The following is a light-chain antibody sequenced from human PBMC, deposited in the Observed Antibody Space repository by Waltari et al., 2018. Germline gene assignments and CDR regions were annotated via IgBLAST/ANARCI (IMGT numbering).Light chain of an antibody. Sequence: QSALTQPPSASGSPGQSVTISCTGTSRAVGGYNYVSWYQQHPGKAPKLMIYEVSKRPSGVPDRFSGSKSGNTASLTVSGLQAEDEADYYCSSYAGSNTVVFGGGTKLTVL. CDR2: EVS. V-gene: IGLV2-8*01. CDR3: SSYAGSNTVV. J-gene: IGLJ2*01. CDR1: SRAVGGYNY.